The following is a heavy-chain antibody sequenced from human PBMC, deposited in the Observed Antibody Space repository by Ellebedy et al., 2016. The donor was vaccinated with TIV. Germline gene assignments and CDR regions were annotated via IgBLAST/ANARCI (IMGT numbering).Heavy chain of an antibody. CDR2: INPNSGGT. CDR1: GYTFTSYD. V-gene: IGHV1-2*02. D-gene: IGHD1-7*01. Sequence: ASVKVSCXASGYTFTSYDINWVRQAPGQGLEWMGWINPNSGGTNYAQKFQGRVTMTRDTSISTAYMELSRLRSDDTAVYYCARGAGWNYVLVLQNDNYYYYMDVWGKGTTVTVSS. J-gene: IGHJ6*03. CDR3: ARGAGWNYVLVLQNDNYYYYMDV.